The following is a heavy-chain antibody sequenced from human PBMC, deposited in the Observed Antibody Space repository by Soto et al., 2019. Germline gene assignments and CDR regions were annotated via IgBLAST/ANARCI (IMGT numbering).Heavy chain of an antibody. CDR3: AISVGGYYGSGSYDNEGVDAFDI. CDR2: FDPEDGET. CDR1: GYTLTELS. J-gene: IGHJ3*02. V-gene: IGHV1-24*01. Sequence: ASVKVSCKVSGYTLTELSMHWVRQAPGKGLEWMGGFDPEDGETIYAQKFQGRVTMTEDTSTDTAYMELSSLRSEDTAVYYCAISVGGYYGSGSYDNEGVDAFDIWGQGTMVTVSS. D-gene: IGHD3-10*01.